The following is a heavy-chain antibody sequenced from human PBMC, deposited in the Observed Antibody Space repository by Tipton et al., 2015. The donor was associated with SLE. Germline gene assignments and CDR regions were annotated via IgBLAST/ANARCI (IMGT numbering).Heavy chain of an antibody. CDR3: ARVKLSGFLEWLEHAMDV. J-gene: IGHJ6*02. D-gene: IGHD3-3*01. Sequence: QVQLVQSGAEVKKPGASMKVSCKASGYTFTAYYMHWVRQAPGQGLEWMGRINPNTGDTNSAQKFQGRVTMTRDTSISTAYMELNSLISADTAVYYCARVKLSGFLEWLEHAMDVWGQGTTVTVSS. CDR1: GYTFTAYY. CDR2: INPNTGDT. V-gene: IGHV1-2*06.